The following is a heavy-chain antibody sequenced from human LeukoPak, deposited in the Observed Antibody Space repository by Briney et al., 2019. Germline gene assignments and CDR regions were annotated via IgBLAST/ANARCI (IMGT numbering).Heavy chain of an antibody. Sequence: SETLSLTCTVSGGSISEYYWSWIRQPPGKGLEWIGEINHSGSTNYNPSLKSRVTISVDTSKNQFSLKLSSVTAADTAVYYCARKGMITFGGVIVYYYYYMDVWGKGTTVTISS. D-gene: IGHD3-16*02. CDR3: ARKGMITFGGVIVYYYYYMDV. V-gene: IGHV4-34*01. CDR2: INHSGST. CDR1: GGSISEYY. J-gene: IGHJ6*03.